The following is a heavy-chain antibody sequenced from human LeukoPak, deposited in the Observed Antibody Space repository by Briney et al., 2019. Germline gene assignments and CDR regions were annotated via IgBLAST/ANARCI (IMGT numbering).Heavy chain of an antibody. CDR3: AREYCGGDCYDYYFDY. CDR1: GGTFSSYA. D-gene: IGHD2-21*02. CDR2: IIPIFGTA. V-gene: IGHV1-69*13. J-gene: IGHJ4*02. Sequence: SVKVSCKASGGTFSSYAISWVRQAPGQGLEWMGGIIPIFGTANYAQRFQGSVTITAHEPTSTAYMELSSLRSEDTAVYYCAREYCGGDCYDYYFDYWGQGTLVTVSS.